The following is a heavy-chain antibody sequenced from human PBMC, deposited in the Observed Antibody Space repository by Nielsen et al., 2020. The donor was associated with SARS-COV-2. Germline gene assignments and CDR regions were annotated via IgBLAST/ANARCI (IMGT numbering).Heavy chain of an antibody. CDR2: ISAYNGNT. CDR3: ARDLDLPAAMLYYYYGMDV. D-gene: IGHD2-2*01. V-gene: IGHV1-18*01. Sequence: ASVKVSCKASGYTFTSYGISWVRQAPGQGLEWMGWISAYNGNTNYAQKLQGRVTMTTDTSTSTAYMELRSLRSDDTAVYYCARDLDLPAAMLYYYYGMDVWGQGTTVTVSS. CDR1: GYTFTSYG. J-gene: IGHJ6*02.